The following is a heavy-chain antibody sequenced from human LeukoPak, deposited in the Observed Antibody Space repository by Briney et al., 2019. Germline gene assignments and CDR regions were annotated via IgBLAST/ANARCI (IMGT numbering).Heavy chain of an antibody. CDR1: GITLSNYW. CDR3: ARLRAAQTYDY. Sequence: GGSLRLSCAGAGITLSNYWMSWVRQAPGKGLERVANIRQDGNEKYYVDSVKGRFTISRDNAKNSLYLQMNSLRAEDTAVYYCARLRAAQTYDYWGQGTLVTVSS. D-gene: IGHD6-13*01. CDR2: IRQDGNEK. V-gene: IGHV3-7*04. J-gene: IGHJ4*02.